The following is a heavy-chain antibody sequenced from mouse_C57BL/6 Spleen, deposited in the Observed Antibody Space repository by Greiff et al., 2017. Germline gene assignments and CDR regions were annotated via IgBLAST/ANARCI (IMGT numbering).Heavy chain of an antibody. D-gene: IGHD1-1*01. J-gene: IGHJ4*01. V-gene: IGHV1-80*01. Sequence: QVQLQQSGAELVKPGASVKISCKASGYAFSSYWMNWVKQRPGKGLEWIGQIYPGDGDTNYNGKFKGKATLTEDKSSSTAYMQLSSLTSEDSAVYICARDYGYYYAMDYWGQGTSVTVSS. CDR3: ARDYGYYYAMDY. CDR2: IYPGDGDT. CDR1: GYAFSSYW.